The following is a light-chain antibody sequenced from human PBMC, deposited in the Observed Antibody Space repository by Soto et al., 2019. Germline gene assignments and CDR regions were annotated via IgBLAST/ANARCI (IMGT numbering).Light chain of an antibody. CDR2: EVN. V-gene: IGLV2-14*01. CDR3: NSYTSSSTVV. J-gene: IGLJ2*01. Sequence: QSALTQPASVSGFPVQSITISCTGTSSYVGNYNYVSWYQQHPGKAPRLMIYEVNNRPSGVSGRFSGSKSGNTASLTISGLQYEDEADYYCNSYTSSSTVVFGGGTKVTVL. CDR1: SSYVGNYNY.